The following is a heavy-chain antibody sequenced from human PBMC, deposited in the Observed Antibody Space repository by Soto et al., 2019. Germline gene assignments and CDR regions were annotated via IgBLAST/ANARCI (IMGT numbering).Heavy chain of an antibody. Sequence: SETLSLTCAVYSGSFSDYYWSWIRQPPGKGLEWIGEINHSGSTNYNPSLKSRVTISVDTSKNQFSLMLSSVTAADTAVYYCASSGYSSGWYMGWGQGTLVTVSS. D-gene: IGHD6-19*01. CDR3: ASSGYSSGWYMG. J-gene: IGHJ4*02. CDR2: INHSGST. CDR1: SGSFSDYY. V-gene: IGHV4-34*01.